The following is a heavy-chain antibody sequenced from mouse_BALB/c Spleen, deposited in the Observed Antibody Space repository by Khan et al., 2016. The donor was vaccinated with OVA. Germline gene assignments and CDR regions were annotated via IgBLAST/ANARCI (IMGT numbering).Heavy chain of an antibody. V-gene: IGHV5-6-3*01. CDR2: INSNGGST. CDR3: AREGIYYGNSLRV. J-gene: IGHJ1*01. CDR1: GFTFSSYG. D-gene: IGHD2-1*01. Sequence: EVELVESGGGLVQPGGSLKLSCAASGFTFSSYGMSWVRQTPDKRLELVATINSNGGSTYYPDSVKGRFTISRDNAKNTLYLQMSSLKSEDTAMYYCAREGIYYGNSLRVWGAGTTVTVSS.